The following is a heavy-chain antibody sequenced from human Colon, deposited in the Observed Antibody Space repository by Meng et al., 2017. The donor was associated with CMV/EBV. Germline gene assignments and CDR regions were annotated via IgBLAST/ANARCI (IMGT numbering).Heavy chain of an antibody. CDR2: MNPNSGKT. Sequence: SCKASEDTFTNYDFNWVRRATGQGFEWMGWMNPNSGKTGYAQNFQGRVTMTRDTSISTAYMELSSLRSDDTAVYYCARGPRNYGFDYWGQGTLVTVSS. J-gene: IGHJ4*02. D-gene: IGHD1-7*01. V-gene: IGHV1-8*01. CDR1: EDTFTNYD. CDR3: ARGPRNYGFDY.